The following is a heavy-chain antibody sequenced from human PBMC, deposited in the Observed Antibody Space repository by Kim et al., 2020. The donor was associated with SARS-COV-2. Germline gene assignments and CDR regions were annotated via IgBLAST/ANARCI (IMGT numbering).Heavy chain of an antibody. CDR3: ARASDYYDSSGYYYLGHYFDY. CDR2: ISAYNGNT. Sequence: ASVKVSCKASGYTFTSYGISWVRQAPGQGLEWMGWISAYNGNTNYAQKLQGRVTMTTDTSTSTAYMELRSLRSDDTAVYYCARASDYYDSSGYYYLGHYFDYWGQGTLVTVSS. CDR1: GYTFTSYG. J-gene: IGHJ4*02. V-gene: IGHV1-18*01. D-gene: IGHD3-22*01.